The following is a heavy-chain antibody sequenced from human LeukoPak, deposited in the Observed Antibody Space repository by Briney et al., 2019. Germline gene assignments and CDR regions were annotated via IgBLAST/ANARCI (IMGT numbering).Heavy chain of an antibody. D-gene: IGHD3-22*01. CDR2: INPNSGGT. V-gene: IGHV1-2*02. CDR1: GYTFTGSY. Sequence: ASVKVSCKASGYTFTGSYMHWVRQAPGQGLEWMGWINPNSGGTNYAQKFQGRVTMTRDTSISTTYMELSRLRSDDTAVYYCAREEGYDSSGYFVSWGQGTLVTVSS. CDR3: AREEGYDSSGYFVS. J-gene: IGHJ5*01.